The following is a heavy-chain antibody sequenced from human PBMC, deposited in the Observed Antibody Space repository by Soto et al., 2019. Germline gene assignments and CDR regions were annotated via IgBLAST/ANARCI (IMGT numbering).Heavy chain of an antibody. CDR1: GFTFSSYS. V-gene: IGHV3-21*01. J-gene: IGHJ6*03. CDR3: ARELLHPYYYYMDV. Sequence: GGSLRLSCAASGFTFSSYSMNWVRQAPGKGLEWVSSISSSSSYIYYADSVKGRFTISRDNAKNSLYLQMNSLRAEDTAVYYCARELLHPYYYYMDVWGKGTTVTVSS. CDR2: ISSSSSYI.